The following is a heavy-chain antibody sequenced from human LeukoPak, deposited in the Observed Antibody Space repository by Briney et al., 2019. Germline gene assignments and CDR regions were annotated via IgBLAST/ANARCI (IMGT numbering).Heavy chain of an antibody. CDR1: GFTFSSYA. CDR3: ARDGETARTADY. Sequence: GGSLRLSCAASGFTFSSYAMIWVRQIPGKGLEGLEWVSSISGSGSSTYCADSVKGRFTVSRDNSKNTLYLQMDSLRAEDTAAYYCARDGETARTADYWGQGTLVTVSS. V-gene: IGHV3-23*01. J-gene: IGHJ4*02. D-gene: IGHD1/OR15-1a*01. CDR2: ISGSGSST.